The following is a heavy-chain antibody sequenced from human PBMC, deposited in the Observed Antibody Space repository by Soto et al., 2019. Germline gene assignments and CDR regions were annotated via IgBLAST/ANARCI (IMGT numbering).Heavy chain of an antibody. CDR1: GFTFGGYA. Sequence: GGSLRLSCTASGFTFGGYAMGWIRQAPGKGLEWVAFIRGRAYSATTEYAASVKGRFTISRDDSKSIAYLQTNSMKTEDTAVYYCTRAAHPQWEISHYYFDSWRPRTLVTVSS. J-gene: IGHJ4*02. D-gene: IGHD6-6*01. CDR3: TRAAHPQWEISHYYFDS. CDR2: IRGRAYSATT. V-gene: IGHV3-49*03.